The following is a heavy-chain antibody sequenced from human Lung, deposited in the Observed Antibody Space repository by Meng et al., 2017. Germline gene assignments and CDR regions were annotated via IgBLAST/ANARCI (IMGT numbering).Heavy chain of an antibody. CDR2: TNYTSKWYN. J-gene: IGHJ4*02. Sequence: QVHLQQSGPGQVKRSQTRARTCAISSDSVSSNSAACNWIRQSPSRGLEWLGRTNYTSKWYNGYAVSVRSRITINPDTSKNQFSLQLNSGPPEDTAVYYCARSQQWLDSWGQGTLVTVSS. V-gene: IGHV6-1*01. D-gene: IGHD6-19*01. CDR3: ARSQQWLDS. CDR1: SDSVSSNSAA.